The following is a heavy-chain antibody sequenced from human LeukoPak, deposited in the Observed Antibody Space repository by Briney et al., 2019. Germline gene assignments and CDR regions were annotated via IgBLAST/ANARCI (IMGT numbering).Heavy chain of an antibody. Sequence: SETLSLTCAVYGGSFSGYSWSWIRQPPGKGLEWIGEINHSGSTNYNPSLKSRVTISVDTSKNQFSLKLSSVTAADTAVYYCARTAARAVRGVDYWGQGTLVTVSS. V-gene: IGHV4-34*01. D-gene: IGHD3-10*01. J-gene: IGHJ4*02. CDR1: GGSFSGYS. CDR3: ARTAARAVRGVDY. CDR2: INHSGST.